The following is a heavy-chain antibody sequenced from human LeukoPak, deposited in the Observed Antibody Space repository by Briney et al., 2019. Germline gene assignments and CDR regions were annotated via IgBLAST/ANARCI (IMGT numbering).Heavy chain of an antibody. CDR2: IIPILGIA. V-gene: IGHV1-69*04. J-gene: IGHJ4*02. Sequence: SVKVSCKASGGTFSSYAISWVRQAPGQGLEWMGRIIPILGIANYAQEFQGRVTITADKSTSTAYMELSSLRSEDTAVYYCARGSRDTAMVRGDYWGQGTLVTVSS. CDR1: GGTFSSYA. CDR3: ARGSRDTAMVRGDY. D-gene: IGHD5-18*01.